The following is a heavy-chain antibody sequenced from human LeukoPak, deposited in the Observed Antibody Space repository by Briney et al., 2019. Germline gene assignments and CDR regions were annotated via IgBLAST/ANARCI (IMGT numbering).Heavy chain of an antibody. Sequence: ASVKVSCKVSGYTLTELSMHWVRQAPGKGLEWMGGFDPEDGETNYAQKFQGRVTMTEDTSTDTAYMELSSLRSEDTAVYYCATDLPNYYYDSSGFDYWGQGTLVTVSS. CDR3: ATDLPNYYYDSSGFDY. J-gene: IGHJ4*02. CDR2: FDPEDGET. V-gene: IGHV1-24*01. D-gene: IGHD3-22*01. CDR1: GYTLTELS.